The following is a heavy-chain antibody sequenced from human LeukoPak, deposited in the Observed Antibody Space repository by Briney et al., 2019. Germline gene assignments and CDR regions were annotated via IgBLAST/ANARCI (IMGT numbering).Heavy chain of an antibody. V-gene: IGHV4-39*07. CDR1: GGSISSSSYY. CDR2: IYYSGST. CDR3: ARAIRITMVRAYYFDY. Sequence: SETLSLTCTVPGGSISSSSYYWGWIRQSPGKGLEWIGSIYYSGSTYYNPSLKSRVTISVDTSKNQFSLKLSSVTAADTAVYYCARAIRITMVRAYYFDYWGQGTLVTVSS. J-gene: IGHJ4*02. D-gene: IGHD3-10*01.